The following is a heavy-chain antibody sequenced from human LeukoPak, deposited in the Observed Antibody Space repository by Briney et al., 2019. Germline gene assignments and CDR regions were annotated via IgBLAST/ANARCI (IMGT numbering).Heavy chain of an antibody. CDR3: ARDRVIGYYDSSGYYSMFDP. CDR1: GFTFSSYS. V-gene: IGHV3-21*01. Sequence: PLGSLRLSCAASGFTFSSYSMNWVRQAPGKGLEWVSSISSISSYIYYADSVKGRFTISRDNAKNSLYLQMNSLRAEDTAVYYCARDRVIGYYDSSGYYSMFDPWGQGTLVTVSS. D-gene: IGHD3-22*01. J-gene: IGHJ5*02. CDR2: ISSISSYI.